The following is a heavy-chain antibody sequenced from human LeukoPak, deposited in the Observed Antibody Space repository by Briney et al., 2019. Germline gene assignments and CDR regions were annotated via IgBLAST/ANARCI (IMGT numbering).Heavy chain of an antibody. V-gene: IGHV1-69*06. J-gene: IGHJ4*02. D-gene: IGHD6-13*01. Sequence: GASVKVSCKASGYTFTSYGISWVRQAPGQGLEWMGGIIPIFGTANYAQKFQGRVTITADKSTSTAYMELSSLRSEDTAVYYCARTIAAAGTLYYFDYWGQGTLVTVSS. CDR3: ARTIAAAGTLYYFDY. CDR2: IIPIFGTA. CDR1: GYTFTSYG.